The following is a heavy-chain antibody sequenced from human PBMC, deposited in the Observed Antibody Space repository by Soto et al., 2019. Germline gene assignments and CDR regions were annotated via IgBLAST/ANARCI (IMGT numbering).Heavy chain of an antibody. D-gene: IGHD3-10*01. V-gene: IGHV1-18*01. CDR2: ISAYNGNT. CDR3: AIGTNYYGSGSSPYYYYGMDV. CDR1: GYTFTSYG. Sequence: GASVKVSCKASGYTFTSYGISWVRQAPGQGLEWMGWISAYNGNTNYAQKLQGRVTMTTDTSTSTAYMELRSLRSDDTAVYYCAIGTNYYGSGSSPYYYYGMDVWGQGTTVTVSS. J-gene: IGHJ6*02.